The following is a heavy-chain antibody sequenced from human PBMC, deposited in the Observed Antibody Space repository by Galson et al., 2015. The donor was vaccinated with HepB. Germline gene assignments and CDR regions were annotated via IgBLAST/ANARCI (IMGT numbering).Heavy chain of an antibody. D-gene: IGHD1-26*01. CDR1: GFTFSSYA. J-gene: IGHJ4*02. Sequence: SLRLSCAASGFTFSSYAMHWVRQAPGKGLEWVAVISYDGSNKYYADSVKGRFTISRDNSKNTLYLQMNSLRAEDTAVYYCAREGGSYDFDYWGQGTLVTVSS. CDR3: AREGGSYDFDY. CDR2: ISYDGSNK. V-gene: IGHV3-30*04.